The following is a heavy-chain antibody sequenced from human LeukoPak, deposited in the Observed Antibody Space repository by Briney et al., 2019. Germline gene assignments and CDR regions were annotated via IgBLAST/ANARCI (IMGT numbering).Heavy chain of an antibody. CDR2: MNPNSGNT. Sequence: ASVKVSCKASGYTFTIYDINWVRQATGQGLEWMGWMNPNSGNTGYAQKFQGRVTMTRDTSTSTVYMELSSLRSEDTAVYYCARKGRAVAGTIGDYFDYWGQGTLVTVSS. J-gene: IGHJ4*02. D-gene: IGHD6-19*01. CDR1: GYTFTIYD. CDR3: ARKGRAVAGTIGDYFDY. V-gene: IGHV1-8*01.